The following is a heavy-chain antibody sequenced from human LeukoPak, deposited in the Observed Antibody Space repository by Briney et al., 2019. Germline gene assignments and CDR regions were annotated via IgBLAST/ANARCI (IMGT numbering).Heavy chain of an antibody. CDR2: IYYSGST. CDR3: ARAKAAAGTSWYDP. J-gene: IGHJ5*02. CDR1: GGSISSYY. V-gene: IGHV4-59*01. D-gene: IGHD6-13*01. Sequence: SETLSLTCTVSGGSISSYYWSWIRQPPGKGLEWIGYIYYSGSTNYNPSLKSRVTISVDTSKNQFSLKLSSVTAADTAVYYCARAKAAAGTSWYDPWGQGTLVTVSS.